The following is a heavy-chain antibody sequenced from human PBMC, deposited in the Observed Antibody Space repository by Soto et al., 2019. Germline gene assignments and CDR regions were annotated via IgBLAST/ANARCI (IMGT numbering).Heavy chain of an antibody. CDR3: SRAPISVQGGNWFDP. Sequence: SATLSLTCTVSGASISSYFWTWILQPAGKGLDWIGRISTSGTTNYNPSLKSRVTMSVDTSKNQFSLHLKSVTPEDTAVYYCSRAPISVQGGNWFDPWGQGTLVTVSS. D-gene: IGHD1-26*01. CDR2: ISTSGTT. J-gene: IGHJ5*02. V-gene: IGHV4-4*07. CDR1: GASISSYF.